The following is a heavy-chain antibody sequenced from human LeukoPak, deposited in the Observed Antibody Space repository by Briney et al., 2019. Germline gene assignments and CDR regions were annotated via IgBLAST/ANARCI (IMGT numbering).Heavy chain of an antibody. D-gene: IGHD1-26*01. CDR1: GFTFSSYA. Sequence: GGSLRLSCAASGFTFSSYAMHWVRQAPGKGLEWVAVISYDGSNKYYADSVKGRFTISRDNSKNTLYLQMNSLRDEDTAVYYCASSGSYRFDYWGQEPWSPSPQ. V-gene: IGHV3-30*04. CDR3: ASSGSYRFDY. J-gene: IGHJ4*01. CDR2: ISYDGSNK.